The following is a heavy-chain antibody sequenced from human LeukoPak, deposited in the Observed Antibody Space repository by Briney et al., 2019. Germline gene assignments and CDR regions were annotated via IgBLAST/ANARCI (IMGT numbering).Heavy chain of an antibody. V-gene: IGHV4-39*01. CDR3: ARASSGYYWDLDY. Sequence: SETLPLTCTVSGDSISSYNYFWGWIRQPPGKGLEWVGSIYYRGNTYYNPSLKSRVTLSADTSKNQFSLKVTSVTAADTAVYYCARASSGYYWDLDYWGQGALVTVSS. D-gene: IGHD3-22*01. CDR2: IYYRGNT. J-gene: IGHJ4*02. CDR1: GDSISSYNYF.